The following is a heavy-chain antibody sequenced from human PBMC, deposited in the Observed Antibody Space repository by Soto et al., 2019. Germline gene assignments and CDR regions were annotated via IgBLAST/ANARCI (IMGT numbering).Heavy chain of an antibody. CDR2: IYYTEST. V-gene: IGHV4-39*01. CDR1: GGSISSDNYY. CDR3: ATSNWFDP. J-gene: IGHJ5*02. Sequence: SETLSLTCTVSGGSISSDNYYWAWIRQSPGKGLELIGKIYYTESTYYNPSLKSRVTISVDTSKNQFSLKLSSVTAADTAVYYCATSNWFDPWGQGTLVTVSS.